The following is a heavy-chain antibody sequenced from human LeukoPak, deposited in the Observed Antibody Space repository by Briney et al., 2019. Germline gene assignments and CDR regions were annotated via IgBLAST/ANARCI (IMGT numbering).Heavy chain of an antibody. V-gene: IGHV1-2*02. CDR2: INPNSGGT. CDR3: VRDLGSSGWLYYFDY. J-gene: IGHJ4*02. D-gene: IGHD6-19*01. CDR1: GYTFTGYY. Sequence: ASVKVSCKASGYTFTGYYMHWVRQAPGQGLEWMGWINPNSGGTNYAQKFQGRVTMTRDTSISTAYMELSRLRSDDTAVYYCVRDLGSSGWLYYFDYWGQGTLVTVSS.